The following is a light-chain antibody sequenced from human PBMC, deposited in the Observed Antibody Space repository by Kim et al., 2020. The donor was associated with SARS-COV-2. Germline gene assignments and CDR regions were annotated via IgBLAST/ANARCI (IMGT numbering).Light chain of an antibody. V-gene: IGKV1-39*01. Sequence: DIQMTQSPSSLSASVGDRVSISCRASQTTGSSLNWYQQKPGKAPNLLIYATSSLQSGVPSRFSGSGSGTDFTLTISSLQPEDFATYYCQQSSDFPYTFGQGTKLEI. CDR1: QTTGSS. CDR3: QQSSDFPYT. J-gene: IGKJ2*01. CDR2: ATS.